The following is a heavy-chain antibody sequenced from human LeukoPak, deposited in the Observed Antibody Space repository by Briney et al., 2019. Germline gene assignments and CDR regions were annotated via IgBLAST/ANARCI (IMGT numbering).Heavy chain of an antibody. V-gene: IGHV3-30*18. J-gene: IGHJ6*02. CDR1: GFTFSSYG. CDR2: ISYDGSNK. D-gene: IGHD6-13*01. CDR3: AKDLSSSSWYYCYGMDV. Sequence: GRSLRLSCAASGFTFSSYGMHWVRQAPGKGLEWVAVISYDGSNKYYADSVKGRFTISRDNSKNTLYLQMNSLGAEDTAVYYCAKDLSSSSWYYCYGMDVWGQGTTVTVSS.